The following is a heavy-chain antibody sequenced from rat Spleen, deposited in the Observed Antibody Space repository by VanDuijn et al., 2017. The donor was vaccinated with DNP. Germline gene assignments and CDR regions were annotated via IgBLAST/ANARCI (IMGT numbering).Heavy chain of an antibody. CDR2: ISYDGSST. Sequence: EVQLVESGGGLVQPGRSLKISCAASGFTFSDYNMAWVRQAPKKGLEWVATISYDGSSTYYRDSVKGRFTISRDNAKSSLYLQMDSLRSEDTATYFCTTWIHAWGQGTSVTVSS. J-gene: IGHJ4*01. D-gene: IGHD2-2*01. V-gene: IGHV5-7*01. CDR3: TTWIHA. CDR1: GFTFSDYN.